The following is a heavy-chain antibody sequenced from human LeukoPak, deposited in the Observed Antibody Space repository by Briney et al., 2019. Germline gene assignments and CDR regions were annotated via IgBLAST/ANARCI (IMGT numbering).Heavy chain of an antibody. CDR1: GFTFSSYA. CDR3: AKAHSSGWSTFDC. J-gene: IGHJ4*02. Sequence: GGSLRLSCAASGFTFSSYAIHWVRQAPGKGLEWVAVISYDGSNKYYADSVKGRFTISRDNSMNTLYLQMNSLRAEDTAVYYCAKAHSSGWSTFDCWGQGTLVTVSS. CDR2: ISYDGSNK. D-gene: IGHD6-19*01. V-gene: IGHV3-30*04.